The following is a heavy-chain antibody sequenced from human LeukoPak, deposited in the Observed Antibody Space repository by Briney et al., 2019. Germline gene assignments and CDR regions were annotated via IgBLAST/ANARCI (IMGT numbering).Heavy chain of an antibody. Sequence: GRSLRLSCAASGFTFSSYAMHWVRQAPGKGLEWVAVISYDGSNKYYADSVKGRFTISRDNSKNTLFLQMNSLRAEDTAVYYCARVRRDSSGARDAFDIWGQGTMVTVSS. J-gene: IGHJ3*02. D-gene: IGHD3-22*01. CDR1: GFTFSSYA. CDR2: ISYDGSNK. V-gene: IGHV3-30*01. CDR3: ARVRRDSSGARDAFDI.